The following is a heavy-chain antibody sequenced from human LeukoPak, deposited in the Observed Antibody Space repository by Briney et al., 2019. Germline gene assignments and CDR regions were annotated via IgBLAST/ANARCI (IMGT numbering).Heavy chain of an antibody. D-gene: IGHD2-2*01. J-gene: IGHJ4*02. CDR1: GFTFSSYE. CDR2: ISSSGSTI. V-gene: IGHV3-48*03. Sequence: GGSLRLSCAASGFTFSSYEMNWVRQAPGKGLEWVSYISSSGSTIYYADSVKGRFTISRDNSKNTLYLQMNSLRAEDTAVYYCAKDDGSYSDIVVVPAAIDYWGQGTLVTVSS. CDR3: AKDDGSYSDIVVVPAAIDY.